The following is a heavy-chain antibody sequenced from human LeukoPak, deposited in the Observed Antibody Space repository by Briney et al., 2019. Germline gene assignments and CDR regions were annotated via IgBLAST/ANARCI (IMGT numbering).Heavy chain of an antibody. D-gene: IGHD3-3*01. Sequence: ASVKVSCKASGYTFTSYYMHWVRQAPGQGLEGMGVINPSGGSTTYAQEFQDRLTVNRDTSTRTVYMELSRLRSEYTAVYYCARGTYYDFWSGYWGSSTIDYWGQGTLVTVSS. CDR3: ARGTYYDFWSGYWGSSTIDY. J-gene: IGHJ4*02. V-gene: IGHV1-46*03. CDR1: GYTFTSYY. CDR2: INPSGGST.